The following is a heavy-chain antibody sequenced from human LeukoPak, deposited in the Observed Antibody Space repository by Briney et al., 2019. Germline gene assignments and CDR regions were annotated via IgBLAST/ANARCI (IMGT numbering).Heavy chain of an antibody. D-gene: IGHD3-9*01. CDR2: ISSNGGST. V-gene: IGHV3-64D*06. CDR3: VKDPLRYFDWLWM. Sequence: AGGSLRLSCAASGFTFSSYAMHWVRQARGKGLEYVSAISSNGGSTYYADSVKGRFTISRDNSKNTLYLQMSSLRAEDTAVYYCVKDPLRYFDWLWMWGQGTLVTVSS. J-gene: IGHJ4*02. CDR1: GFTFSSYA.